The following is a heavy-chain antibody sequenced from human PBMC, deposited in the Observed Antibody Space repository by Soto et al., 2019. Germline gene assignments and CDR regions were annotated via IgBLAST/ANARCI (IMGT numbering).Heavy chain of an antibody. D-gene: IGHD3-3*01. J-gene: IGHJ3*02. CDR1: GYPVTAYY. CDR2: INPATGAA. V-gene: IGHV1-2*02. CDR3: ARGGGVGVAGSAAFDM. Sequence: QLHLVQSGAVVKKPGASVTVSCSASGYPVTAYYMHWVRQAPGRGLEWMGGINPATGAAKYTQTFQGRVTRTRDTSTSTVFIELSCLNSEDTAVFYCARGGGVGVAGSAAFDMWGQGTLVTVSS.